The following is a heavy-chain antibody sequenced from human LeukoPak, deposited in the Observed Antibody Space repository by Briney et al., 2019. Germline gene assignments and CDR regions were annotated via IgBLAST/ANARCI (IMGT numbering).Heavy chain of an antibody. CDR2: INQDGSEK. D-gene: IGHD6-6*01. CDR3: ARGPNSNWSGLDF. J-gene: IGHJ4*02. V-gene: IGHV3-7*01. Sequence: GGSLRLSCAASGFTFRSSWMNWFRQSSGKGLEWVANINQDGSEKYYVDSVKGRFTVSRDNAKNTLYLQVNNLRAEDTAVYYCARGPNSNWSGLDFWGQGTLLTVSS. CDR1: GFTFRSSW.